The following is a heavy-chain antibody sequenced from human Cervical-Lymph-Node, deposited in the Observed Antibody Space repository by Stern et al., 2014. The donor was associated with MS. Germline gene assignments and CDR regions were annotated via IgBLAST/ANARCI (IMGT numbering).Heavy chain of an antibody. Sequence: VQLVASGAEVTKPGSSVKVSCKASGGTFSKFARSWVRQAPGQGLEWMGGILPVLGTATNSQEFSDRVTVTADVSTSTVYMELSSLRSDDTAVYYCALSSETSDRWYSLGYDLWGQGTLVTVSS. CDR1: GGTFSKFA. D-gene: IGHD6-13*01. CDR2: ILPVLGTA. CDR3: ALSSETSDRWYSLGYDL. V-gene: IGHV1-69*01. J-gene: IGHJ5*02.